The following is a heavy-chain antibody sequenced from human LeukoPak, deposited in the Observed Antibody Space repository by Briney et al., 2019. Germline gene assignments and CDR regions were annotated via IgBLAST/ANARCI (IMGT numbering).Heavy chain of an antibody. CDR2: IYYTGST. CDR1: GGSITSYY. CDR3: ASSYFYDGNRYFDY. J-gene: IGHJ4*02. D-gene: IGHD3-22*01. V-gene: IGHV4-59*08. Sequence: TSETLSLTCNVPGGSITSYYWNWIRQPPEKGLEWIGYIYYTGSTNSNPSLKSRLTISLDTSKKQFSLKLSSVTAADTAIYYCASSYFYDGNRYFDYWGQGALVTVSS.